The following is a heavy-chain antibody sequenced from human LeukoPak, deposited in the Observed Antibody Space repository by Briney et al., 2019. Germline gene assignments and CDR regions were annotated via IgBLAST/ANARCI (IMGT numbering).Heavy chain of an antibody. CDR2: INPSDGST. D-gene: IGHD6-19*01. CDR1: GYIFTNYY. J-gene: IGHJ5*02. CDR3: ARDDPLDKFSSGWGP. V-gene: IGHV1-46*01. Sequence: ASVKVSCQASGYIFTNYYIHWVRQAPGQGLEWMGIINPSDGSTSYAQKFQGRVTMTRDTSTSTVYMELSSLRSEDTAVYYCARDDPLDKFSSGWGPWGQGTLVTVSS.